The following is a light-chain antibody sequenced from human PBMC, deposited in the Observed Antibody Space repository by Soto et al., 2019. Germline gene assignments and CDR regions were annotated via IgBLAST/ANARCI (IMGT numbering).Light chain of an antibody. CDR1: QSIGLA. CDR3: QQDYNLPPT. V-gene: IGKV3-11*01. J-gene: IGKJ1*01. CDR2: DAS. Sequence: DIVLTQVAATLYLTPEERATLSCRASQSIGLAIAWYQHKPGQAPRLLIFDASQRATGIPSRFSGSGSGTDFTLTISSLQPEDFAVYYCQQDYNLPPTFGQGTKVDI.